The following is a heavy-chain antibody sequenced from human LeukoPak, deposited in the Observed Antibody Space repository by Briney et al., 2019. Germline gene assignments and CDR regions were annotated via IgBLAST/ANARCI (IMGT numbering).Heavy chain of an antibody. Sequence: GGSLRLSCAASGFTFSSYAMSWVRQAPGKGLEWVSAISGSGGSTYYADSVKGRFTISRDNSKNTLYLQMNSLRAEDTAVYYCAKALHSSGWYSVGFDYYYGMDVWGQGTTVTVSS. V-gene: IGHV3-23*01. D-gene: IGHD6-19*01. CDR2: ISGSGGST. CDR3: AKALHSSGWYSVGFDYYYGMDV. J-gene: IGHJ6*02. CDR1: GFTFSSYA.